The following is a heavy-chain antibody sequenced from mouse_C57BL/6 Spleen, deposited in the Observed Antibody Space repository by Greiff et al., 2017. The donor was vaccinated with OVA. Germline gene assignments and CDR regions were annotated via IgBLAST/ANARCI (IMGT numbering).Heavy chain of an antibody. D-gene: IGHD2-3*01. CDR1: GFSLTSYG. V-gene: IGHV2-6-1*01. CDR3: ARHSGYYGSYAMDY. J-gene: IGHJ4*01. CDR2: IWSDGST. Sequence: QVQLKESGPGLVAPSQSLSITCTVSGFSLTSYGVHWVRQPPGKGLEWLVVIWSDGSTTYNSALKSRLSISKDNSKSQVFLKMNSLQTDDTAMYYCARHSGYYGSYAMDYWGQGTSVTVSS.